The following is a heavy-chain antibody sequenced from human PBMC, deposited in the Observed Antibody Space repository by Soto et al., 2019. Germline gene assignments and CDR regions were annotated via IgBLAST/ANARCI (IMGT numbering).Heavy chain of an antibody. CDR3: ARLPPRSSDATANWFDS. CDR1: GGSFRSYY. Sequence: PSETLSLTCTVSGGSFRSYYWSWVRQPPGKGLEWIGHFYYSGNTKYDPSLESRVTISVDTSKNQFSLKLASVTAADTAVYYCARLPPRSSDATANWFDSWGQGTQVTVS. V-gene: IGHV4-59*08. J-gene: IGHJ5*01. D-gene: IGHD3-10*01. CDR2: FYYSGNT.